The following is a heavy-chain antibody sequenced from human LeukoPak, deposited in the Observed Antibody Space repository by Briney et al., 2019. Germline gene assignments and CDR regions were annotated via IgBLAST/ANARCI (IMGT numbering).Heavy chain of an antibody. Sequence: SETLSLTCTVSGGSISSNNYYWSWIRQPAGKGLEWIGRIYTSGSTNYNPSLKSRVTMSVDTSKNQFSLKLSSVTAADTAVYYCAREWGDFWSGYYGPRGWFDPWGQGTLVTVSS. CDR3: AREWGDFWSGYYGPRGWFDP. V-gene: IGHV4-61*02. CDR2: IYTSGST. J-gene: IGHJ5*02. D-gene: IGHD3-3*01. CDR1: GGSISSNNYY.